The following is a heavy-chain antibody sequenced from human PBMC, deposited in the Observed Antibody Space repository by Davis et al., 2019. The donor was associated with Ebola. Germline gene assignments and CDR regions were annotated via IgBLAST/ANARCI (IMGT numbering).Heavy chain of an antibody. CDR2: IYPGDSDT. D-gene: IGHD6-13*01. CDR1: GYSFTSYW. Sequence: GESLKISCKGSGYSFTSYWIGWVRQMPGKGLEWIGIIYPGDSDTRYSPSFQGQVTISADKSISTAYLQWSSLKASDTAMYYCARRGHSSSWYVHYYGMDVWGQGTTVTVSS. CDR3: ARRGHSSSWYVHYYGMDV. J-gene: IGHJ6*02. V-gene: IGHV5-51*01.